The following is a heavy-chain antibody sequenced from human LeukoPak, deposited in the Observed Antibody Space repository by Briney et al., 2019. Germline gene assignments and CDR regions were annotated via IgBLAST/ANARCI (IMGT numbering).Heavy chain of an antibody. D-gene: IGHD1-26*01. CDR2: IDCDGRTT. V-gene: IGHV3-74*01. CDR1: GLTFTNYG. CDR3: ARNYNGMSC. Sequence: PGGSLRFSCVASGLTFTNYGLMWVRQAPGKGLVWVSYIDCDGRTTTYADSVKGRFTISRDNAKNTLYLQMNSLRAEDTAMYYCARNYNGMSCWGQGTLVIVSS. J-gene: IGHJ4*02.